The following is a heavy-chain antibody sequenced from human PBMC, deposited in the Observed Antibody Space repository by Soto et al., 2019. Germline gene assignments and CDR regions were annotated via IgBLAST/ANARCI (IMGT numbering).Heavy chain of an antibody. CDR3: ARERQFTYIPAGPAFDY. Sequence: QVQLVESGGGVVQPGRSLRLSCAASGFTFSSYAMHWVRQAPGKGLEWVAVISYDGSNKYYADSVKGRFTISRDNSKNKMYLQMNILRAEDTAVYYCARERQFTYIPAGPAFDYWGQGTLVTVSS. V-gene: IGHV3-30-3*01. D-gene: IGHD1-20*01. CDR2: ISYDGSNK. CDR1: GFTFSSYA. J-gene: IGHJ4*02.